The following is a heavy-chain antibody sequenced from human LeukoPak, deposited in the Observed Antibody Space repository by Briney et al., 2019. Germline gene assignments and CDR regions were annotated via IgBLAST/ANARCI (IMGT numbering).Heavy chain of an antibody. J-gene: IGHJ4*02. CDR1: GGTFSSYA. D-gene: IGHD5-12*01. V-gene: IGHV1-69*13. CDR2: IIPIFGTA. Sequence: SVKVSCKASGGTFSSYAISWVRQAPGQGLEWMGGIIPIFGTANYAQKFQGRVTITADESTSTAYMELSSLRSEDTAVYYCARGGGYSGYDLVPYFDYWGQGTLVTVSS. CDR3: ARGGGYSGYDLVPYFDY.